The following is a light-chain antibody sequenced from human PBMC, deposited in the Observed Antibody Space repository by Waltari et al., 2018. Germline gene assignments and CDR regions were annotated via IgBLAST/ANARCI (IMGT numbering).Light chain of an antibody. CDR3: QQHENPPLT. CDR1: QDIRHF. Sequence: DIQMTQSPSSLSASLGDRVTITCQASQDIRHFLNWYQQKPGKAPRLLIYDASTLEAGVSSRFRGSGSGTDFTLTIASLQSEDIATYYCQQHENPPLTFGGGTKVEIK. V-gene: IGKV1-33*01. CDR2: DAS. J-gene: IGKJ4*01.